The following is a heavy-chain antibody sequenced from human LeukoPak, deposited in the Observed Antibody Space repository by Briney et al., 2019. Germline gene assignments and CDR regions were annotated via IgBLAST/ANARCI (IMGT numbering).Heavy chain of an antibody. CDR3: ARDMGTRGYVWYFDY. CDR1: GFTFSNYG. D-gene: IGHD5-12*01. Sequence: GRSLRLSCAASGFTFSNYGMHWVRQAPGKGLEWVAVMWYDGSYKYYADSVKGRFTISRDNSENTLYLQMNSLRAEDTAVYYCARDMGTRGYVWYFDYWGQGTLVTVSS. CDR2: MWYDGSYK. J-gene: IGHJ4*02. V-gene: IGHV3-33*01.